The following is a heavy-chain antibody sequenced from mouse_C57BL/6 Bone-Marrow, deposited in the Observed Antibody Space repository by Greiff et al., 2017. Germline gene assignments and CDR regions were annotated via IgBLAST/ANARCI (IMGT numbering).Heavy chain of an antibody. CDR3: ARIANSLGNFDY. D-gene: IGHD4-1*01. CDR2: IWWDDDK. CDR1: GFSLSTFGMG. J-gene: IGHJ2*01. Sequence: QVTLKVSGPGILQPSQTLSLTCSFSGFSLSTFGMGVGWIRQPSGKGLEWLAHIWWDDDKYYNPALKSRLTISKDTSKNQVFLKNANVDTADTATYYCARIANSLGNFDYWGQGTTLTVSS. V-gene: IGHV8-8*01.